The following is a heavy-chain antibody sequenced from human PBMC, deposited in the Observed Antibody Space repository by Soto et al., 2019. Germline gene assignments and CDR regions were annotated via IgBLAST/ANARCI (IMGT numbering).Heavy chain of an antibody. CDR3: ARGGPPGYIDHYYYGMDV. V-gene: IGHV3-48*02. D-gene: IGHD1-1*01. CDR2: ISSSSSTI. J-gene: IGHJ6*02. CDR1: GFTFSNYN. Sequence: EVQLVESGGGLVQPGGSLRLSCEASGFTFSNYNMNWVRQAPGKGLEWVSYISSSSSTIYYADSVKGRFTISRDNAKNSLYLQMNSLRDEDTAVYYCARGGPPGYIDHYYYGMDVWGQGTTVTVSS.